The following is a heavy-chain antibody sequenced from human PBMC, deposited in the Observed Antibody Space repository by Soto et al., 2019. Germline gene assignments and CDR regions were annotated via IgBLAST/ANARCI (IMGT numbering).Heavy chain of an antibody. Sequence: PGGSLRLSCAASGFTFNRYGMSWVRQAPGKGLEWVSAISGSGDSTYYVDSVKGRFTISRDSSNNTLYLQMNNLRADDTALYFCVKLRLELLYLDSWGLGALVTVSS. V-gene: IGHV3-23*01. J-gene: IGHJ4*02. CDR2: ISGSGDST. CDR1: GFTFNRYG. CDR3: VKLRLELLYLDS. D-gene: IGHD1-7*01.